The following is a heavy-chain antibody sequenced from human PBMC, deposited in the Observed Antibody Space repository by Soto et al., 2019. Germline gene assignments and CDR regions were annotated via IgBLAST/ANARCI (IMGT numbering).Heavy chain of an antibody. J-gene: IGHJ6*02. Sequence: QVHLVQSGAEVKKPGASVKVSCKTFGYTFTSYGISWVRQAPGQGLEWMGWISPYNGNTNSARKFHGRVTMTTDTTTSRAYMEQRSLRSDDATVYYCARGGFYDGMGNYYDDGVDVWGLGTMVIVSS. CDR2: ISPYNGNT. V-gene: IGHV1-18*01. CDR3: ARGGFYDGMGNYYDDGVDV. CDR1: GYTFTSYG. D-gene: IGHD3-22*01.